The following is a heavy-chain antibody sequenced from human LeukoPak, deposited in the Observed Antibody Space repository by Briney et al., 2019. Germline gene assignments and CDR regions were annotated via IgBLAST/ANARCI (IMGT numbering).Heavy chain of an antibody. D-gene: IGHD3-10*01. CDR1: GGSITTRNF. Sequence: SGTLSLTCAVSGGSITTRNFWSWVRQPPGKGPEWIAEMHHDGSANYNPSLKSRVSMSVDKSKNHFSLRLTSVTAADTAVYYCARHLGGSGSHDAFDIWGQGTMVTVSS. CDR3: ARHLGGSGSHDAFDI. J-gene: IGHJ3*02. CDR2: MHHDGSA. V-gene: IGHV4-4*02.